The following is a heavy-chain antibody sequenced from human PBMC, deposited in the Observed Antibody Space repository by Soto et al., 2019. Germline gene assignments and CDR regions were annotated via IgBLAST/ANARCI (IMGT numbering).Heavy chain of an antibody. CDR2: IYYSGST. CDR1: GGSVSSGSYY. Sequence: QVQLQESGPGLVKPSETLCLTCTVSGGSVSSGSYYWSWIRQPPGKGLEWIGYIYYSGSTNYNPSLKSRVTISVDPSKHQFSLKLSSVTAADTAVYYCARAGSYGDFDYWGQGTLVTVSS. D-gene: IGHD4-17*01. V-gene: IGHV4-61*01. CDR3: ARAGSYGDFDY. J-gene: IGHJ4*02.